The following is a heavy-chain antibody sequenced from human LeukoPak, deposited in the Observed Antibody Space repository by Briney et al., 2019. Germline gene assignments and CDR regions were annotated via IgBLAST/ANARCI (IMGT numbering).Heavy chain of an antibody. CDR1: GITLSSNY. V-gene: IGHV3-66*01. D-gene: IGHD5-24*01. J-gene: IGHJ4*02. CDR3: ARGDGYNFFDS. CDR2: FYADGSI. Sequence: GGSLRLSCVASGITLSSNYMSWVRQAPGKGLEWVSAFYADGSIYYADSAKGRFTISRDNSENTLYLQMNSLRAEDTAVYYCARGDGYNFFDSWGQGTLVTVSS.